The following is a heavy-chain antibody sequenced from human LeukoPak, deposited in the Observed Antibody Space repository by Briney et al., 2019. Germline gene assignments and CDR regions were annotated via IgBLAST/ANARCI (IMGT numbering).Heavy chain of an antibody. CDR3: ARVQYYNILTGSFQY. CDR1: GYTFTGYY. J-gene: IGHJ4*02. D-gene: IGHD3-9*01. CDR2: INPDSGDT. V-gene: IGHV1-2*02. Sequence: GASVKVSCKASGYTFTGYYLHWVRQAPGQGLESMGWINPDSGDTNFAQKFQGRVSMTRDTSISTAYMELSRLRSDDTAYYYCARVQYYNILTGSFQYWGQGTLVTVSS.